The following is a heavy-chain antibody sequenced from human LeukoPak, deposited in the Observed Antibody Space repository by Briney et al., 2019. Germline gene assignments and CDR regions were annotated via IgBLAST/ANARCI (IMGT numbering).Heavy chain of an antibody. D-gene: IGHD3-22*01. CDR2: IYNSGNT. Sequence: SETLSLTCSVSGASLTSRTYYWGWIRQPPGKGLEWIGTIYNSGNTYYNPSLKSRVTISGDTSKNHVSLRVNAVTAADTAVYYCARHVSSVGVAVVITMNDSWGQGILVTVAS. V-gene: IGHV4-39*01. J-gene: IGHJ4*02. CDR3: ARHVSSVGVAVVITMNDS. CDR1: GASLTSRTYY.